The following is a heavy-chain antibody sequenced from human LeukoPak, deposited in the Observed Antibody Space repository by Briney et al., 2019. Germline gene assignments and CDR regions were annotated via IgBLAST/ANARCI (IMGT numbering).Heavy chain of an antibody. J-gene: IGHJ4*02. CDR2: INHSGST. D-gene: IGHD3-3*01. CDR3: ASFGVVTQGS. CDR1: GGSFSGYY. V-gene: IGHV4-34*01. Sequence: SETLSLTCAVYGGSFSGYYRSWIRQPPGKGLEWIGEINHSGSTNYNPSLKSRVTISVDTSKNQFSLKLSSVTAADTAVYYCASFGVVTQGSWGQGTLVTVSS.